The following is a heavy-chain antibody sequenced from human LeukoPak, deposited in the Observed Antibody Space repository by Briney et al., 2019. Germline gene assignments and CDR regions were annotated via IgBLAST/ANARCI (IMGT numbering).Heavy chain of an antibody. Sequence: WASVKVSCKASGYTFTSYYMYRVRQAPEQGLEWMGIINPSGGSTIYAQKFQGRVTMTRDTSTSTVYMELSSLRSEDTAVYYCARDRELRYFDWLSRTPNYYYGMDVWGQGTTVTVSS. V-gene: IGHV1-46*01. CDR1: GYTFTSYY. J-gene: IGHJ6*02. CDR2: INPSGGST. CDR3: ARDRELRYFDWLSRTPNYYYGMDV. D-gene: IGHD3-9*01.